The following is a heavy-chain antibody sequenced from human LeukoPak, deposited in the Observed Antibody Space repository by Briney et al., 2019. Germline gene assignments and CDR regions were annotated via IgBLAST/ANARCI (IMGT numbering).Heavy chain of an antibody. D-gene: IGHD6-6*01. CDR3: AKYNPRIAARPYYFDY. J-gene: IGHJ4*02. CDR1: GFTFSSYA. Sequence: GGSLRLSCAASGFTFSSYAVSWVRQAPGKGLEWVSAISGSGGSTYYADSVKGRFTISRDNSKNTLYLQMNSLRAEDTAVYYRAKYNPRIAARPYYFDYWGQGTLVTVSS. V-gene: IGHV3-23*01. CDR2: ISGSGGST.